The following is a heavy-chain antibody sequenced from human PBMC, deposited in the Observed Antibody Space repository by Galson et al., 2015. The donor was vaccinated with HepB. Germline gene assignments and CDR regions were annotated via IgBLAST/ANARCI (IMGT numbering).Heavy chain of an antibody. J-gene: IGHJ5*02. CDR3: AASSSLFDWLDP. CDR2: ISYDGSNK. V-gene: IGHV3-30*03. Sequence: SLRLSCAASGFTFSSYGMHWVRQAPGKGLEWVAVISYDGSNKYYADSVKGRFTISRDNSKNTLYLQMNSLRAEDTAVYYCAASSSLFDWLDPWGQGTLVTVSS. D-gene: IGHD6-6*01. CDR1: GFTFSSYG.